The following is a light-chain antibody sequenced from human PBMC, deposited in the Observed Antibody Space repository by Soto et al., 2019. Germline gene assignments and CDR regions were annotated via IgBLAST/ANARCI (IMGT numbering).Light chain of an antibody. CDR2: GAS. Sequence: EIVLTQSPGSLSLSPGERATLSCRASQSVSSTFFAWYQQKPGQAPRLLIYGASTRATGIPARFSGSGSGTEFTLTISSLQSEDFAVYYCQQYNNWPPMYTFGQGTKLEIK. CDR1: QSVSSTF. CDR3: QQYNNWPPMYT. V-gene: IGKV3-15*01. J-gene: IGKJ2*01.